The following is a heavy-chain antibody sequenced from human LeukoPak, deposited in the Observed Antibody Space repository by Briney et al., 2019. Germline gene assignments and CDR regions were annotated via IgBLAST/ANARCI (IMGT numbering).Heavy chain of an antibody. Sequence: EASVKVSCKASGYTFTSYDINWVRQATGQGLEWMGWMNPNSGNTGYAQKFQGRVTMTRNTSISTAYMELSSLRSEDTAVCYCASYASGSGGMDVWGQGTTVTVSS. J-gene: IGHJ6*02. CDR3: ASYASGSGGMDV. V-gene: IGHV1-8*01. D-gene: IGHD3-10*01. CDR2: MNPNSGNT. CDR1: GYTFTSYD.